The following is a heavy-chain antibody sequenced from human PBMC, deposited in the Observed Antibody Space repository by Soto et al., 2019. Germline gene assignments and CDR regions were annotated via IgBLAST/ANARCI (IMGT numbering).Heavy chain of an antibody. CDR2: IIPIFGTA. CDR1: GGTFSSYA. CDR3: ARDVGDTAMIWGGMDV. V-gene: IGHV1-69*06. D-gene: IGHD5-18*01. J-gene: IGHJ6*02. Sequence: QLQLVQSGAEVKKPGSSVKVSCKASGGTFSSYAISWVRQAPGQGLEWMGGIIPIFGTANYAQKFQGRVTITADKSTSTAYMELSSLRSQDTAVYYCARDVGDTAMIWGGMDVWGQGTTVTVSS.